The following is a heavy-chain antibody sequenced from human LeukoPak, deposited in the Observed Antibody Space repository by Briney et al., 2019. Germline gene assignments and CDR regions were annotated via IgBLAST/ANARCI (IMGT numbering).Heavy chain of an antibody. D-gene: IGHD3-16*01. J-gene: IGHJ6*02. CDR3: ARVRKLRFHYYGMDV. CDR2: MNPNSGNI. V-gene: IGHV1-8*01. CDR1: GYTFTSYD. Sequence: GASVKVSCKASGYTFTSYDINWVRQATGQGLEWMGWMNPNSGNIGYAQKFQGRVTMTRNTSISTAYMELSSLRSEDTAVYYCARVRKLRFHYYGMDVWGQGTTVTVSS.